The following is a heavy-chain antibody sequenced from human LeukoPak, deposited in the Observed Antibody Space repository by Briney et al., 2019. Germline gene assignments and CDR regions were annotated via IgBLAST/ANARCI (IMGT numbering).Heavy chain of an antibody. Sequence: GGSLRLSCAASGFTFGSYGMHWVRQAPGKGLEWISFIRYDGSNKYYTDPVKGRFTISRDNSQNTLYLQINSLRTEDTALYFCAKDRTMAADGTYFDYWGQGTLVTVSS. V-gene: IGHV3-30*02. D-gene: IGHD6-13*01. CDR2: IRYDGSNK. J-gene: IGHJ4*02. CDR1: GFTFGSYG. CDR3: AKDRTMAADGTYFDY.